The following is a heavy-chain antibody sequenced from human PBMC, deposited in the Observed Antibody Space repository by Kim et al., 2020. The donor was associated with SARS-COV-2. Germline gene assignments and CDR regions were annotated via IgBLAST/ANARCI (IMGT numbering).Heavy chain of an antibody. Sequence: SETLSLTCAVYGGSFSGYYWSWIRQPPGKGLEWIGEINHSGSTNYNPSLKSRVTISVDTSKNQFSLKLSSVTAADTAVYYCARSPPGDSSSDVWGQGTTVTVSS. J-gene: IGHJ6*02. CDR1: GGSFSGYY. CDR3: ARSPPGDSSSDV. D-gene: IGHD6-6*01. CDR2: INHSGST. V-gene: IGHV4-34*01.